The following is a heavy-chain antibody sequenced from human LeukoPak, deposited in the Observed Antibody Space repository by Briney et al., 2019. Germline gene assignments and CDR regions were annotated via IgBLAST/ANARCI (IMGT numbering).Heavy chain of an antibody. V-gene: IGHV3-7*01. CDR2: INPDGRDT. CDR3: TSWGDTTAEYFQR. D-gene: IGHD2-21*02. J-gene: IGHJ1*01. CDR1: GFTFSSFG. Sequence: GGSLRLSCAAPGFTFSSFGMSWVRQAPGKGLEWVAHINPDGRDTYYVDSVKGRFTISRDNAQNSMYLQMSSLRVEDTAVYYCTSWGDTTAEYFQRWGQGTLVTVSS.